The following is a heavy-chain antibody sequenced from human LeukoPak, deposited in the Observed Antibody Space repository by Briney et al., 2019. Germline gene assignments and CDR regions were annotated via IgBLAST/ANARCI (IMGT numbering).Heavy chain of an antibody. J-gene: IGHJ1*01. D-gene: IGHD3-22*01. CDR2: INSDGSST. Sequence: PGGSLRLSCAASGFTFSSYWMHWVRQAPGKGLVWVSRINSDGSSTSYADSVKGRFTISRDNAKNTLYLQMNSLRAEDTAVYYCARAPHYDSSGYYYPRAEYFQHWGQGTLVTVSS. CDR3: ARAPHYDSSGYYYPRAEYFQH. V-gene: IGHV3-74*01. CDR1: GFTFSSYW.